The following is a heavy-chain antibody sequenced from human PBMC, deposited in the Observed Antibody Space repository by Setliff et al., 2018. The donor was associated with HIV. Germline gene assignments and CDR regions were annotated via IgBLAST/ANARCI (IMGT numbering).Heavy chain of an antibody. CDR3: ARGRNYDSSGYGDYYYYMDV. CDR2: IIPIFKSA. CDR1: GDTFNNYG. J-gene: IGHJ6*03. V-gene: IGHV1-69*05. Sequence: ASVKVSCKVSGDTFNNYGLNWVRQAPGQGLEWMGGIIPIFKSADYAQKFQGRVTITTDESTSTAYMDLSSLKSEDTAVYYCARGRNYDSSGYGDYYYYMDVWGKGTTVTVSS. D-gene: IGHD3-22*01.